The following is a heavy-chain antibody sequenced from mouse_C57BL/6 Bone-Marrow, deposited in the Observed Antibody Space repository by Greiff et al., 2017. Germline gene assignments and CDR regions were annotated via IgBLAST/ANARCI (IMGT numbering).Heavy chain of an antibody. Sequence: QVQLKQPGAELVKPGASVKMSCKASGYTFTSYWITWVKQRPGQGLEWIGDIYPGSGSTNYNEKFKSKATLTVDPSSSTAYMQPSSLTSEDSAVYYCARPYYSNYWYFDVWGTGTTVTVSS. D-gene: IGHD2-5*01. V-gene: IGHV1-55*01. J-gene: IGHJ1*03. CDR1: GYTFTSYW. CDR2: IYPGSGST. CDR3: ARPYYSNYWYFDV.